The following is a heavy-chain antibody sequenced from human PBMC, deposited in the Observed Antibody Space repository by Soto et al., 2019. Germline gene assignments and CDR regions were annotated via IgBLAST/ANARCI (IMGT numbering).Heavy chain of an antibody. CDR3: ARGQIADSSGWSWFDP. Sequence: SETLSLTCAVYGGSFSGYYWSWSRQPPGKGLEWIGEINHSGSTNYNPSPKSRVTISVDTSKNQFSLKLSSVTAADTAVYYCARGQIADSSGWSWFDPWGKGPLVTVAS. D-gene: IGHD6-19*01. CDR1: GGSFSGYY. V-gene: IGHV4-34*01. CDR2: INHSGST. J-gene: IGHJ5*02.